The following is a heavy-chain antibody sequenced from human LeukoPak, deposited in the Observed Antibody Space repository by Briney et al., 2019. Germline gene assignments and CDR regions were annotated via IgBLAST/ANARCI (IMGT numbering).Heavy chain of an antibody. V-gene: IGHV3-21*01. Sequence: KPGGSLRLSCAASGFTFSSYSMNWVRQAPGKGLEWVSSISSSSSYIYYADSVKGRFTISRDNAKNSLYLQMNSLRAEDTAVYYCARGDGSGSYPLFDYWGQGTLVTVSS. D-gene: IGHD3-10*01. CDR3: ARGDGSGSYPLFDY. J-gene: IGHJ4*02. CDR1: GFTFSSYS. CDR2: ISSSSSYI.